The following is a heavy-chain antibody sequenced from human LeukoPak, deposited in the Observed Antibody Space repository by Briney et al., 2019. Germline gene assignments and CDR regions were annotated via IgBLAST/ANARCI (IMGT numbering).Heavy chain of an antibody. CDR1: GFTFSSYA. D-gene: IGHD7-27*01. J-gene: IGHJ4*02. CDR3: VKWGYFDY. V-gene: IGHV3-64D*06. CDR2: ISSNGGST. Sequence: PGGSLRLSCSASGFTFSSYAMHWVRQAPGKGLEYASAISSNGGSTYYADSVKGRFTISRDNSKNTLYLQMSSLRAEDTAVYYCVKWGYFDYWGQGTLVTVSS.